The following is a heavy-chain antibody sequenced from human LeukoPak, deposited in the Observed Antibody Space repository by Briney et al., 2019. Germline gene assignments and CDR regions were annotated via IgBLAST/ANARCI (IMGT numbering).Heavy chain of an antibody. V-gene: IGHV3-33*01. J-gene: IGHJ4*02. Sequence: GGSLRLSCAASGFTFRSHGMHWVRQAPGKGLEWVGVIWYDASNKYYADSVKGRFTISRDNSKNTLYLQMNSLRAEDTAVYYCARDRDSSSHYFDYWGQGTLVTDSS. CDR2: IWYDASNK. CDR3: ARDRDSSSHYFDY. CDR1: GFTFRSHG. D-gene: IGHD6-13*01.